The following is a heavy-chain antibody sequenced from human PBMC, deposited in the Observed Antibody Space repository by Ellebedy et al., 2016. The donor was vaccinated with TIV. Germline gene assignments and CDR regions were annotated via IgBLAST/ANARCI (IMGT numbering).Heavy chain of an antibody. Sequence: GESLKISXAASGFSFSSYAMNWVRQAPGRGLEWVSFISGVADSTYYADSVKGRFTISRDNSKNTLFLQMNSLRADDTAVYYCARDPYYGSGYFDLWGRGTLLTVSS. J-gene: IGHJ2*01. CDR2: ISGVADST. CDR3: ARDPYYGSGYFDL. CDR1: GFSFSSYA. V-gene: IGHV3-23*01. D-gene: IGHD3-10*01.